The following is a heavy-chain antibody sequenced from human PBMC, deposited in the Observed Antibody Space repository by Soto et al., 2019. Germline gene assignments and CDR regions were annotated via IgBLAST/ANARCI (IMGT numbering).Heavy chain of an antibody. CDR3: AREYDYVWGSYRSHLGY. CDR1: GFTFSSYA. CDR2: ISYDGSNK. V-gene: IGHV3-30-3*01. J-gene: IGHJ4*02. Sequence: QVQLVESGGGVVQPGRSLRLSCAASGFTFSSYAMHWVRQAPGKGLEWVAVISYDGSNKYYADSVKGRFTISRDNSKNTLYLQMNSLRAEDTAVYYCAREYDYVWGSYRSHLGYWGQGTLVTVSS. D-gene: IGHD3-16*02.